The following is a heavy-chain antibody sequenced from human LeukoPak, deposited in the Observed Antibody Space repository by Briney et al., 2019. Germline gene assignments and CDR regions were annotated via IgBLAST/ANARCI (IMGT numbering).Heavy chain of an antibody. J-gene: IGHJ4*02. CDR3: AKCSGGSCYRPHFDY. Sequence: GGSLRLSCAASGFTFSSYAMSWVRQAPGKGLEWVSAISGSGGSTYYADSVKGRFTISRDNSKNTLYLQMNSLRAEDTAVYYCAKCSGGSCYRPHFDYWGQGTLVTVSS. CDR1: GFTFSSYA. CDR2: ISGSGGST. V-gene: IGHV3-23*01. D-gene: IGHD2-15*01.